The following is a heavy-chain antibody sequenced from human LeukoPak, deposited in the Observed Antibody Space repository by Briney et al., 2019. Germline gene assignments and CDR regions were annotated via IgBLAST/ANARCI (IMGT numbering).Heavy chain of an antibody. CDR1: GFTFSSYW. V-gene: IGHV3-74*01. CDR2: INSDGSST. J-gene: IGHJ3*02. D-gene: IGHD2-21*02. Sequence: GGSLRLSCAASGFTFSSYWMHWVRQAPGNGLVWFSRINSDGSSTSYADSVKGRFTISRDNAKNTLYLQMNSLRAEDTAVYYCARDPCGGDCTIKDFDIWGQGTMVTVSS. CDR3: ARDPCGGDCTIKDFDI.